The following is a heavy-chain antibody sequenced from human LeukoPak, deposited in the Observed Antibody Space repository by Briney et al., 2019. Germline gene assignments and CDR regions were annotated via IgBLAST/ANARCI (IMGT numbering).Heavy chain of an antibody. Sequence: SETLSLTCTVSGGSIRSSGTYWAWIRQAPGRGLEWIGSIDYSGGTSYNPSLKSRVSISVDTSNNQFPLELSSVTATDTAVYYCARRTSGYSSSFNYWGQGTLVTVSS. CDR2: IDYSGGT. V-gene: IGHV4-39*01. D-gene: IGHD6-13*01. J-gene: IGHJ4*02. CDR1: GGSIRSSGTY. CDR3: ARRTSGYSSSFNY.